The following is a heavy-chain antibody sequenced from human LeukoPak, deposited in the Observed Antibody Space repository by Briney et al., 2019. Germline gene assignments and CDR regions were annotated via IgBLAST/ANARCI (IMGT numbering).Heavy chain of an antibody. CDR1: GYSINTGDY. J-gene: IGHJ4*02. D-gene: IGHD6-13*01. CDR2: IYHSGST. V-gene: IGHV4-38-2*02. CDR3: ARLNSRAFDFDY. Sequence: PSETLSLTCTVSGYSINTGDYWGWIRQTPGKGLEWIGNIYHSGSTYYNPSLKSRVTILVDTSENQFSLKLISVTAADTAVCYCARLNSRAFDFDYWGQGTLVTVSS.